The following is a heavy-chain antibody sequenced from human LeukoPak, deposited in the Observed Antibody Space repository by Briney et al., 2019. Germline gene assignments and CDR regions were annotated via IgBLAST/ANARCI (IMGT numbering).Heavy chain of an antibody. CDR1: GFTFSSYS. J-gene: IGHJ6*02. V-gene: IGHV3-48*01. CDR3: ARDPQPYYYDSSGEHYYYYYGMDV. Sequence: PGGSLRLSCAASGFTFSSYSMNWVRQAPGKGLEWVSYISSSSSTIYYADSVKGRFTISRDNAKNSLYLQMNSLRAEDTAVYYCARDPQPYYYDSSGEHYYYYYGMDVWGQGTTVTVSS. CDR2: ISSSSSTI. D-gene: IGHD3-22*01.